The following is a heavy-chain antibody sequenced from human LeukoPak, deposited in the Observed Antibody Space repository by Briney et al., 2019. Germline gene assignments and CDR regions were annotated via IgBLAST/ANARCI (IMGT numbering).Heavy chain of an antibody. D-gene: IGHD6-19*01. CDR1: GFTFSSYS. CDR2: ISSSSSYI. Sequence: PGGSLRLSCAASGFTFSSYSMNWVRQAPGKGLEWVSSISSSSSYIYYADSVKGRFTISRDNAKNSLYLQMNSLRAEDTAVYYCAREVLRAVAGTEANWFDPWGQGTLVTVSS. V-gene: IGHV3-21*01. CDR3: AREVLRAVAGTEANWFDP. J-gene: IGHJ5*02.